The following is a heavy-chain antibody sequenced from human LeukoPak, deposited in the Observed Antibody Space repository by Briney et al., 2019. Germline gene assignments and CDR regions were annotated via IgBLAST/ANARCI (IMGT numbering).Heavy chain of an antibody. Sequence: KSSETLSLTCAVYGGSFSGYYWSWIRQPPGKGLEWIGEINHSGSTNYNPSLKSRVTISVDTSKNQFSLKLCPVTAADTAVYYCARGLTIASHNYYYYYGMDVWGQGTTVTVSS. J-gene: IGHJ6*02. CDR2: INHSGST. D-gene: IGHD3-3*01. CDR1: GGSFSGYY. CDR3: ARGLTIASHNYYYYYGMDV. V-gene: IGHV4-34*01.